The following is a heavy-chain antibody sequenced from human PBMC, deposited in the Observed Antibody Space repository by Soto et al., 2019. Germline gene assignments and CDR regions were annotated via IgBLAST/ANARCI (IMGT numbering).Heavy chain of an antibody. Sequence: EVQLLESGGGLVQPGGSLRLSCAASGFTFSSYAMNWVRQAPEKGLEWVSSISGSGGSAYYADSVKGRFTISRDNSKKRLNLQMDSLRAEDTAVYYCAKDIMRGGDTWGAFDIWGQGTMVTVSS. CDR1: GFTFSSYA. D-gene: IGHD3-16*01. J-gene: IGHJ3*02. V-gene: IGHV3-23*01. CDR2: ISGSGGSA. CDR3: AKDIMRGGDTWGAFDI.